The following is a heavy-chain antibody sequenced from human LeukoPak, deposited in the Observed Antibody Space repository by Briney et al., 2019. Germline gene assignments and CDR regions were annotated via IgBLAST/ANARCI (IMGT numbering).Heavy chain of an antibody. V-gene: IGHV1-18*01. D-gene: IGHD3-9*01. CDR3: ARGSWNYVLRYFDWQIRGGWFDP. CDR2: ISAYNGNT. J-gene: IGHJ5*02. Sequence: ASAKVSCKASGYTFTSYGIIWVRQAPGQGLEWMGWISAYNGNTNYAQKLQGRVTMTTDTSTSTAYMELRSLRSDDTAVYYCARGSWNYVLRYFDWQIRGGWFDPWGQGTLVTVSS. CDR1: GYTFTSYG.